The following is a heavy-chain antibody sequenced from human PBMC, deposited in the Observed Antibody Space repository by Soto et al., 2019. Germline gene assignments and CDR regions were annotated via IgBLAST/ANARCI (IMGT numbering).Heavy chain of an antibody. CDR3: AKIPNGPAY. V-gene: IGHV3-23*01. Sequence: GGSLRISCAASGLTFSSYAMNWVRQAPGKGLEWVSDINNSGDSTFYADSVKGRFTISRDNSKNTLYLQMNSLRAEDTAVYYCAKIPNGPAYWGKGSLVTVSS. CDR1: GLTFSSYA. CDR2: INNSGDST. J-gene: IGHJ1*01. D-gene: IGHD2-21*01.